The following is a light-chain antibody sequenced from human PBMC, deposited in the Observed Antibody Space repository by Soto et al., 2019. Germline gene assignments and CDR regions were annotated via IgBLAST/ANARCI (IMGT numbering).Light chain of an antibody. CDR1: QDITNE. V-gene: IGKV1-17*01. CDR3: LQHENYPWT. Sequence: DIQMTQYPSSLSASVGDRVTITCRASQDITNELGWYQQKPGKAPKRLIYYASNLQSGVPSRFSGSGFGTEFTLTISSLQPEDIATYYCLQHENYPWTFGQGTKVASK. J-gene: IGKJ1*01. CDR2: YAS.